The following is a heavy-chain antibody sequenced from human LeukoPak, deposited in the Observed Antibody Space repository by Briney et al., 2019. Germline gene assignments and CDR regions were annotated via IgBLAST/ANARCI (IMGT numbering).Heavy chain of an antibody. J-gene: IGHJ3*02. CDR3: ARRIGNTDTFDI. D-gene: IGHD1/OR15-1a*01. Sequence: PSETLSLTCTVSGGSISSYYWSWIRQPPGKGLEWIGYIYYSGSTNYNPSLKSRVTISVDTSKNQFSLRLSSVTAADTAVYYCARRIGNTDTFDIWGQGTMVTVSS. V-gene: IGHV4-59*08. CDR1: GGSISSYY. CDR2: IYYSGST.